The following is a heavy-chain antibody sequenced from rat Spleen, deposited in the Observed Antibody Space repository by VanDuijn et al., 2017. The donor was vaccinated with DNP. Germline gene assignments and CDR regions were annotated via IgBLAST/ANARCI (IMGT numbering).Heavy chain of an antibody. CDR1: GFTFSKNA. J-gene: IGHJ3*01. V-gene: IGHV5-29*01. CDR2: LSFDGSST. D-gene: IGHD1-2*01. CDR3: ARSDSYGFPY. Sequence: EVQLVESGGGLVQPGRSLKVSCVASGFTFSKNAMAWVRQAPTKGLEWVAALSFDGSSTYYRDSVKGRFTISRDNAKNTLYFQMDNLRSEDTATYYCARSDSYGFPYWGQGTLVTVSS.